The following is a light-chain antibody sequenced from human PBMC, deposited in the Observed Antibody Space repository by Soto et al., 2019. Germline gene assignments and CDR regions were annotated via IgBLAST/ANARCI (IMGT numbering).Light chain of an antibody. CDR2: DVT. J-gene: IGLJ2*01. Sequence: QSALTQPRSVSGSPGQSVTISCTGTISDVAGYNYVSWYQHHPGKAPKLLISDVTKRPSWVPDRFSGSKSGSTASLTISELQAEDDADYYWSSYAGSNNLVFGGGAKLTVL. CDR3: SSYAGSNNLV. V-gene: IGLV2-11*01. CDR1: ISDVAGYNY.